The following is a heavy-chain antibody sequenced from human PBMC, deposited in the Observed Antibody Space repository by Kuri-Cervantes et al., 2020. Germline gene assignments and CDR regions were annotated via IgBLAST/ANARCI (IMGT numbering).Heavy chain of an antibody. CDR1: GFTLSNRA. CDR2: IQYDGSVQ. D-gene: IGHD1-26*01. J-gene: IGHJ4*02. V-gene: IGHV3-30*04. CDR3: ARDNDYSDHLGHHDY. Sequence: GESLKISCAASGFTLSNRAMNWVRQAAGKGLEWVAAIQYDGSVQYYADSVKGRFTISRDNSRNTVYLQINIPRAEDTAVYYCARDNDYSDHLGHHDYWGQGTLVTVSS.